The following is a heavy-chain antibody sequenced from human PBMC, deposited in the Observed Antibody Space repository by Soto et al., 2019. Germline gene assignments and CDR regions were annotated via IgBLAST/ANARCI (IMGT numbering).Heavy chain of an antibody. CDR1: GFTFGDYA. V-gene: IGHV3-49*03. CDR2: IRSKAYGGTT. J-gene: IGHJ6*03. D-gene: IGHD3-3*01. CDR3: TRVLRFLEWFSYYYMDV. Sequence: GGSLRLSCTASGFTFGDYAMSWFRQAPGKGLEWVGFIRSKAYGGTTEYAASVKGRFTISRDDSKSIAYLQMNSLKTEDTAVYYCTRVLRFLEWFSYYYMDVWGKGTTVTVSS.